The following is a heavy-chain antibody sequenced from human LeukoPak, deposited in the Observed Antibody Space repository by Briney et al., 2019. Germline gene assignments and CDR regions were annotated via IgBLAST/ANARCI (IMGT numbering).Heavy chain of an antibody. CDR3: ARSSNYYGSGSYGAGVDY. CDR2: IYPGDSDT. D-gene: IGHD3-10*01. CDR1: GYSFTSYW. V-gene: IGHV5-51*01. Sequence: GESLKISCKGSGYSFTSYWIGWVRQMPGKGLEWMGIIYPGDSDTRYSPSFQGQVTVSADKSTSTAYLQWSSLKASDTAMYYCARSSNYYGSGSYGAGVDYWGQGTLVTVSS. J-gene: IGHJ4*02.